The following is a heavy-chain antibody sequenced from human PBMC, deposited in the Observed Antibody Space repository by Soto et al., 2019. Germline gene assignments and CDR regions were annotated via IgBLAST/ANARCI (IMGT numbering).Heavy chain of an antibody. CDR2: INGCNGDT. Sequence: QVQLVPSGAEMRKPGASVMVSCKSSGYTFTRYAMTWVRQAPGQRLERMGWINGCNGDTKYSQRLQDRVTITRDTSANTVYRELGSLTSEDTAIYYCARGPLSLYSADFRWGRGTPVTVSS. V-gene: IGHV1-3*01. J-gene: IGHJ4*02. CDR3: ARGPLSLYSADFR. D-gene: IGHD6-13*01. CDR1: GYTFTRYA.